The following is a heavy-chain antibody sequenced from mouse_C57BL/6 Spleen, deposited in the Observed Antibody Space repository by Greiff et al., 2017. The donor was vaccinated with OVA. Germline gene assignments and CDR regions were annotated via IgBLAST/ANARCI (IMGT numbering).Heavy chain of an antibody. D-gene: IGHD1-1*01. J-gene: IGHJ4*01. CDR2: ISSGSSTI. CDR3: ARPTVSAMDY. CDR1: GFTFSDYG. Sequence: EVKLVESGGGLVKLGGSLKLSCAASGFTFSDYGMHWVRQAPEKGLEWVAYISSGSSTIYYADTVKGRFTISRDNAKNTLFLQMTSLRSEDTAMYYCARPTVSAMDYWGQGTSVTVSS. V-gene: IGHV5-17*01.